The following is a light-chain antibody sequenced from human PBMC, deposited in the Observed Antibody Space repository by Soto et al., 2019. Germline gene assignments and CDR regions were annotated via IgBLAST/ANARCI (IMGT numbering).Light chain of an antibody. Sequence: DIHRTHAPSTLSASVGDRVTMTCRASQSISSWLAWYQQRPGKPPKLLIYAASTLQSGVPSRFSGSGSGTDFTLTISGLDPEDFATYYCQQTYSTPPTFGQGT. CDR3: QQTYSTPPT. J-gene: IGKJ1*01. CDR1: QSISSW. V-gene: IGKV1-39*01. CDR2: AAS.